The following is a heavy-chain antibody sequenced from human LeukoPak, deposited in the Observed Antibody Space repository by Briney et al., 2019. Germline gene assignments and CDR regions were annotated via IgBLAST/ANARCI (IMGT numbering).Heavy chain of an antibody. J-gene: IGHJ4*02. V-gene: IGHV1-46*01. Sequence: ASVKVSCKASGYTFTSYYMHWVRQAPGQGLEWMGIINPSGGSTSYAQKFQGRVTMTRDTSTSTVYMELSSLRSDDTAVYFCLTTQRSNFDYWGQGTLVTVSS. CDR1: GYTFTSYY. D-gene: IGHD4-11*01. CDR3: LTTQRSNFDY. CDR2: INPSGGST.